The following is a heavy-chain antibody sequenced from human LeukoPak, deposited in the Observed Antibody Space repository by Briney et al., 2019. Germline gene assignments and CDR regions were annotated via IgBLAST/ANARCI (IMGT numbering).Heavy chain of an antibody. CDR2: INSDGSSI. D-gene: IGHD6-19*01. Sequence: GGSLRLSCAASGFTFSSYWMHWVRQGPGKGLVWVSRINSDGSSIMYADFVKGRFTISRDNAKNTLYLQINSLRAEDTAVYYCAKDPVAVAGTWFDPWGQGTLVTVSS. CDR3: AKDPVAVAGTWFDP. CDR1: GFTFSSYW. V-gene: IGHV3-74*03. J-gene: IGHJ5*02.